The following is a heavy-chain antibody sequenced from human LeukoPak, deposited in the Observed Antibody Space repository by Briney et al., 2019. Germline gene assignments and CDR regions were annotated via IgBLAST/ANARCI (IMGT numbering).Heavy chain of an antibody. CDR1: GYTFTGYY. CDR2: INPNSGGT. Sequence: GASVKVSCKASGYTFTGYYMDWVRQAPGQGLEWMGWINPNSGGTNYAQKFQGRVTMTRDTSISTAYMELSRLRSDDTAVYYCARVHSGYDWKSQDYWGQGTLVTVSS. J-gene: IGHJ4*02. V-gene: IGHV1-2*02. D-gene: IGHD5-12*01. CDR3: ARVHSGYDWKSQDY.